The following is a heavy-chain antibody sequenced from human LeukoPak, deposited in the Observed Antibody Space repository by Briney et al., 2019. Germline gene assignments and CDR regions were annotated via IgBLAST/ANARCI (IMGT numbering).Heavy chain of an antibody. CDR1: GGSISGNA. Sequence: SETLSLTCTVSGGSISGNAWNWVRQPAGEGLEWVGRILTSGDTVYNPSLESRVTMSLDTSKNQFSLKLNSLTAADTAVYYCVRRFNSGNDDVFDIWGQGTMVAVSS. D-gene: IGHD1-1*01. V-gene: IGHV4-4*07. J-gene: IGHJ3*02. CDR2: ILTSGDT. CDR3: VRRFNSGNDDVFDI.